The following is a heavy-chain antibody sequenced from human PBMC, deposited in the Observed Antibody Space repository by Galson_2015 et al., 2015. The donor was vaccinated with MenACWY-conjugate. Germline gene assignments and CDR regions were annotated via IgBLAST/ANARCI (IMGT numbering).Heavy chain of an antibody. D-gene: IGHD2/OR15-2a*01. Sequence: SLRLSCAATGFTVSSNYMSWVRQAPGKGLECISVIYSGGSTYYTDSVKGRFTISRDNAKNTLILQMNSLRVEDTAVYYCTRDRKGLIASVPSNWFDPWGQGTLVTVSS. V-gene: IGHV3-53*01. CDR2: IYSGGST. CDR3: TRDRKGLIASVPSNWFDP. J-gene: IGHJ5*02. CDR1: GFTVSSNY.